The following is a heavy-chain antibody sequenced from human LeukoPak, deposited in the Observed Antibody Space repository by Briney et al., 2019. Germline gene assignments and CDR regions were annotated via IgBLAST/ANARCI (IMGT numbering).Heavy chain of an antibody. Sequence: SETLSLTCAVYGGSFSGYYWSWIRQPPGKGLEWIGEINHSGSTNYNPSLKSRVTISVDTSKNQFSLKLSSVTAADTAVYYCARAQPATVTTPIDYWGQGTLVTVSS. CDR2: INHSGST. V-gene: IGHV4-34*01. CDR1: GGSFSGYY. D-gene: IGHD4-11*01. J-gene: IGHJ4*02. CDR3: ARAQPATVTTPIDY.